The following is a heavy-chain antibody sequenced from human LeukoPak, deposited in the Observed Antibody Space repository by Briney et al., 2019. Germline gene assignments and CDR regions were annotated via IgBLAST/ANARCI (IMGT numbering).Heavy chain of an antibody. Sequence: GGSLRLSCAASGFTFSNYGMHWVRQAPGKGLEWVAFIQYDGSNKYYADSVKGRFTVSRDNSKNTLYLQMKSLRAEDTAVYYCAKGGGYEAQYYYYYLDVWGKGTTVTISS. V-gene: IGHV3-30*02. D-gene: IGHD5-12*01. CDR1: GFTFSNYG. J-gene: IGHJ6*03. CDR2: IQYDGSNK. CDR3: AKGGGYEAQYYYYYLDV.